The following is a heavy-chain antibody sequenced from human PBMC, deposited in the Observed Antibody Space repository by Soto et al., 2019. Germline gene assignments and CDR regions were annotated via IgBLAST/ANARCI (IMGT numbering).Heavy chain of an antibody. Sequence: EVQLLESGGGLVQPGGSLRRSCAASGFTFSSYAMSWVRQAPGKGLEWVSAISGSGGSTYYADSVKGRFTISRDNSKNTLYLLMNSLRAEDTAVYYCAKADSRYDFWSGYYNYWGQGTLVTVSS. CDR3: AKADSRYDFWSGYYNY. CDR2: ISGSGGST. V-gene: IGHV3-23*01. CDR1: GFTFSSYA. J-gene: IGHJ4*02. D-gene: IGHD3-3*01.